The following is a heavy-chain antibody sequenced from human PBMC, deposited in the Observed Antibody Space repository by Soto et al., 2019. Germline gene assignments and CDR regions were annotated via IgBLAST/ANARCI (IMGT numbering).Heavy chain of an antibody. J-gene: IGHJ4*02. CDR1: GYTFTNYV. CDR2: ISPFNGQT. Sequence: HVQLVQSGGEVKKPGASVKVSCKPSGYTFTNYVISWVRQAPGQGLEYMGWISPFNGQTKYAQKFQGRVTLTTETSTSTAYMELRSLINDDTAVYYCARDAGSESYLAYWGQGTLVSVSS. V-gene: IGHV1-18*01. CDR3: ARDAGSESYLAY. D-gene: IGHD1-26*01.